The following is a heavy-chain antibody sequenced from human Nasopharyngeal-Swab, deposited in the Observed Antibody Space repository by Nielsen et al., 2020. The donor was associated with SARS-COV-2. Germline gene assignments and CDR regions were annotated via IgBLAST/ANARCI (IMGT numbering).Heavy chain of an antibody. V-gene: IGHV4-61*02. CDR3: ARRGYSYGHAYDY. Sequence: SETLSLTCTVSGGSISSGSYYWSWIRQPAGKGLEWIGRIYTSGSTNYNPSLKSRVTISVDTSKNQFSLKLSSATAADTAVYYCARRGYSYGHAYDYWGQGTLVTVSS. CDR2: IYTSGST. CDR1: GGSISSGSYY. D-gene: IGHD5-18*01. J-gene: IGHJ4*02.